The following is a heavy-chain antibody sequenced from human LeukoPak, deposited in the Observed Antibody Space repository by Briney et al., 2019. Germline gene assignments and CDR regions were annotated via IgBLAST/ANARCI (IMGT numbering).Heavy chain of an antibody. Sequence: GGSLRLSCAASGFTFSSYAMSWVRQAPGKGLEWVSAISGSGGSTYYADSVKGRFTISRDNSKNTLYLQMNSLRAEDTAVYYCAKGSRYSRVATILGVYFEYWGQGTLVTVSS. CDR3: AKGSRYSRVATILGVYFEY. V-gene: IGHV3-23*01. CDR1: GFTFSSYA. CDR2: ISGSGGST. D-gene: IGHD5-12*01. J-gene: IGHJ4*02.